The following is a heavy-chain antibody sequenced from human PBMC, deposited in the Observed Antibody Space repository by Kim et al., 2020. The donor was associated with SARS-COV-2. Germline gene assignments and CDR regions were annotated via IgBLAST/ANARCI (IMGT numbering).Heavy chain of an antibody. Sequence: GGSLRLSCAASGFTVSSNYMSWVRQAPGKGLEWVSVIYSGGSTYYADSVKGRFTISRDNSKNTLYLQMNSLRAEDTAVYYCASYTGYSSSWYPSYWYFDLWGRGTLVTVSS. CDR3: ASYTGYSSSWYPSYWYFDL. V-gene: IGHV3-53*01. J-gene: IGHJ2*01. CDR2: IYSGGST. D-gene: IGHD6-13*01. CDR1: GFTVSSNY.